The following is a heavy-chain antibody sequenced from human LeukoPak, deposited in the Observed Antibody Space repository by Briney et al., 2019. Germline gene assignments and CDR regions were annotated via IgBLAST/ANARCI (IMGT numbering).Heavy chain of an antibody. CDR2: ISYDGSNK. J-gene: IGHJ6*02. V-gene: IGHV3-30-3*01. CDR1: GFTFSSYA. Sequence: GRSLRLSCAASGFTFSSYAMHWVRQAPGKGLEWVAVISYDGSNKYYADSVKGPFTISRDNSKNTLYLQMNSLRAEDTAVYYCARSPPNYYDSSGYYYEDYYYYGMDVWGQGTTVTVSS. CDR3: ARSPPNYYDSSGYYYEDYYYYGMDV. D-gene: IGHD3-22*01.